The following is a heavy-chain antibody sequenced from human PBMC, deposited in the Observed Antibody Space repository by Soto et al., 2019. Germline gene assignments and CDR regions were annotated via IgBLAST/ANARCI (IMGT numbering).Heavy chain of an antibody. CDR2: IVPIFRTA. D-gene: IGHD6-13*01. Sequence: QVQLVQSGAEVKKPGSSVKVACKVSGDTFSNYVINWVRQAPGQGLEWMGAIVPIFRTANYAQKFQGRVTITADEFTITAYMELSGLRSDDTATYYCARETSAPGTCREAASDIWGQGTLVTVSS. J-gene: IGHJ3*02. CDR3: ARETSAPGTCREAASDI. V-gene: IGHV1-69*12. CDR1: GDTFSNYV.